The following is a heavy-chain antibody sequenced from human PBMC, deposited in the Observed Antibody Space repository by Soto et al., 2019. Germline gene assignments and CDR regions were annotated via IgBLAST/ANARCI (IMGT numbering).Heavy chain of an antibody. CDR2: IWYDGSNK. CDR3: ARGVFSYYYYMDV. Sequence: QVQLVESGGGVVQPGRSLRLSCAASGFTFSSYGMHWVRQAPGKGLEWVAVIWYDGSNKYYADSVKGRFTISRDNSKNTLYLQINSLRAEDTAVYYCARGVFSYYYYMDVWGKGTTVTVSS. V-gene: IGHV3-33*01. J-gene: IGHJ6*03. D-gene: IGHD3-9*01. CDR1: GFTFSSYG.